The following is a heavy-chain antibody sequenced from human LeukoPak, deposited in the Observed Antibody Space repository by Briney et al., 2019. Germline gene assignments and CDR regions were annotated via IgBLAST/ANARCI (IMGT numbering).Heavy chain of an antibody. J-gene: IGHJ5*02. CDR2: MNPNSGNT. CDR1: GYTFTSYD. D-gene: IGHD3-3*01. Sequence: ASVNVSCKASGYTFTSYDINWVRQATGQGLEWMGWMNPNSGNTGYSQKFQGRVTMTRNTSISTAYMELSSLRSEDTAVYYCARGWSYYDFWSGYFPKARYQYNWFDPWGQGTLVTVSS. V-gene: IGHV1-8*01. CDR3: ARGWSYYDFWSGYFPKARYQYNWFDP.